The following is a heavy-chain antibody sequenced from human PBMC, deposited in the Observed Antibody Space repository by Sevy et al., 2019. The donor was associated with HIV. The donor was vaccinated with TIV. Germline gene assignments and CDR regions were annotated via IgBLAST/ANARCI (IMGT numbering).Heavy chain of an antibody. CDR3: TRWSGSQSIFDY. D-gene: IGHD1-26*01. CDR1: GFIFGDYG. CDR2: FKSKIHGGTT. V-gene: IGHV3-49*04. J-gene: IGHJ4*02. Sequence: GGSLRLSCTASGFIFGDYGMSWVRQAPGKGLEWIAFFKSKIHGGTTENAGYVKGRFTISRDDSKNIVYLQMSNLKTEDTAVYYCTRWSGSQSIFDYWGQGTLVTVSS.